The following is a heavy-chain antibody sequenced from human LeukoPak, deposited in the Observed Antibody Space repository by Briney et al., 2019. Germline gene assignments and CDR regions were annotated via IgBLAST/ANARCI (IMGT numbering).Heavy chain of an antibody. V-gene: IGHV4-59*12. CDR3: ARIYYSSSYDYWYFDL. J-gene: IGHJ2*01. CDR2: MYNSGST. Sequence: PSETLSLTCIVSGGSISSYNWNWIRQPPGKGLEWIGYMYNSGSTNNNPSLKSRVTISVDKSKNQFSLKLSSVTAADTAVYYCARIYYSSSYDYWYFDLWGRGTLVTVSS. D-gene: IGHD6-13*01. CDR1: GGSISSYN.